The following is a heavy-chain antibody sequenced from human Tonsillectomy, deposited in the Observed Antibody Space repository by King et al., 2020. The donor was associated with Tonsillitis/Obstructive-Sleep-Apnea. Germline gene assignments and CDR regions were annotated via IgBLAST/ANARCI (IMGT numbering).Heavy chain of an antibody. CDR3: ARVKEDKFMVNPLFYYSMDV. J-gene: IGHJ6*03. CDR2: IYPGDSDT. D-gene: IGHD5-18*01. CDR1: GYSFTDYW. V-gene: IGHV5-51*01. Sequence: QLVQSGAEVKKPGESLKISCKGSGYSFTDYWIGWVRQIPGKGLEWMGIIYPGDSDTRYSPSFQGQVTISADKSISTAYLQWSSLKASDTAMYYCARVKEDKFMVNPLFYYSMDVWGKGTTVTVAS.